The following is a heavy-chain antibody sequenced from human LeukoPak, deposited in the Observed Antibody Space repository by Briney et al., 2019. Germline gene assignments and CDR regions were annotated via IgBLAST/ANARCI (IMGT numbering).Heavy chain of an antibody. Sequence: PGGSLRLSCAASGFTFSSYAMHWVRQAPGKGLEWVAVISYDGSDKKYADSVKGRFTVSRDNSKNTLYLQVHSLRVEDTAVYYCARDYPADYWGQGTLVTVSS. CDR2: ISYDGSDK. J-gene: IGHJ4*02. CDR1: GFTFSSYA. V-gene: IGHV3-30-3*01. CDR3: ARDYPADY.